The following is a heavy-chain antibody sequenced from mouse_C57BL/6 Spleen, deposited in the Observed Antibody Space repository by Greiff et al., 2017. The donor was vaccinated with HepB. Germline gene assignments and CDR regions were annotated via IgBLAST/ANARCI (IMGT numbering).Heavy chain of an antibody. D-gene: IGHD2-4*01. V-gene: IGHV10-1*01. CDR3: VRHPPYDYDDGYAMDY. CDR1: GFSFNTYA. J-gene: IGHJ4*01. CDR2: IRSKSNNYAT. Sequence: EVKLVESGGGLVQPKGSLKLSCAASGFSFNTYAMNWVRQAPGKGLEWVARIRSKSNNYATYYADSVKDRFTISRDDSESMLYLQMNNLKTEDTAMYYCVRHPPYDYDDGYAMDYWGQGTSVTVSS.